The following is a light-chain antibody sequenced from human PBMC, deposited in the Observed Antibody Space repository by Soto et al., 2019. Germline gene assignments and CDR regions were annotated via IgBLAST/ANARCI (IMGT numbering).Light chain of an antibody. Sequence: QSALTQPPSASGSPGQSVTISCTGTSSDVGGYNYVSWYQQHPGKAPKLMIYEVSKRPSGVPDRFSGSKSCNTASLTVSGLQAEDEADYYCSSYAGSNNFVVFGGGTKVTVL. CDR3: SSYAGSNNFVV. V-gene: IGLV2-8*01. CDR1: SSDVGGYNY. J-gene: IGLJ2*01. CDR2: EVS.